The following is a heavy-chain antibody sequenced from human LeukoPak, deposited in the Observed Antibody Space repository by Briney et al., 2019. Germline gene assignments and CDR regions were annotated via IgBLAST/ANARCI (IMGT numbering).Heavy chain of an antibody. V-gene: IGHV4-59*01. Sequence: ASETLSLTCTVSGGSISSYYWSWIRLPPGKGLEWIGYLSKSGNTNYSPSLKSRVTIFGDTSKNQFFLKLSSVTAADTAVYYCARARYVNSFYAFDIWGQGTLVTVSS. J-gene: IGHJ3*02. CDR2: LSKSGNT. D-gene: IGHD3-9*01. CDR3: ARARYVNSFYAFDI. CDR1: GGSISSYY.